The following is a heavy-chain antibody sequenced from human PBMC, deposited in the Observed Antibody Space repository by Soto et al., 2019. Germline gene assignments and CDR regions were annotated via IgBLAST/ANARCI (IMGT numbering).Heavy chain of an antibody. V-gene: IGHV3-7*01. J-gene: IGHJ3*02. CDR1: AFTFSRYW. CDR3: ARDLRYDAFDI. CDR2: IKQDGGEK. Sequence: VQLVESGGGLVQPGGSLRLSCAASAFTFSRYWLTWVRQAPGKGLEWVANIKQDGGEKYYVDSVKGRFTISRDNAKNSLFLEMNSLRAEDTAVYYCARDLRYDAFDIWGQGTMVTVSS.